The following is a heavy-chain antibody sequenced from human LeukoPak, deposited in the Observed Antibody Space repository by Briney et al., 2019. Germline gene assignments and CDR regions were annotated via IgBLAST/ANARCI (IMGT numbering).Heavy chain of an antibody. D-gene: IGHD6-19*01. CDR3: ARDEIGYSSGWYGRDYYYYYMDV. J-gene: IGHJ6*03. V-gene: IGHV4-4*07. CDR1: GGSISSYY. Sequence: SETLSLTCTVSGGSISSYYWSWIRQPAGKGLEWIGRIYSRGSTNYNPSLKSRVTMSVDTSKNQFSLKLSSVTAADTAVYYCARDEIGYSSGWYGRDYYYYYMDVWGKGTTVTVSS. CDR2: IYSRGST.